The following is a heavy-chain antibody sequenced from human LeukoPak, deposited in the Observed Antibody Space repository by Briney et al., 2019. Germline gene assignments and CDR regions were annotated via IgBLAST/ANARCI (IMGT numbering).Heavy chain of an antibody. CDR2: IYYSGGT. J-gene: IGHJ4*02. Sequence: SETLSLTCTVSGGSISSSSYYWGWIRQPPGKGLEWIGSIYYSGGTYYNPSLKSRVTISVDTSKNQFSLKLSSVTAADTAVYYCARLRVTMIVVAIAYFDYWGQGTLVTVSS. D-gene: IGHD3-22*01. V-gene: IGHV4-39*01. CDR1: GGSISSSSYY. CDR3: ARLRVTMIVVAIAYFDY.